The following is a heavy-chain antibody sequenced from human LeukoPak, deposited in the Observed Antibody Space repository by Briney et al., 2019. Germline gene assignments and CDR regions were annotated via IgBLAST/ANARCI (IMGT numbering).Heavy chain of an antibody. J-gene: IGHJ4*02. Sequence: SETLSLTCTVSGGSISSYYWSWIRQPPGKGLEWIWYIYYSGSTNYNPSLKSRVTISVDTSKNQFSLKLSSVTAADTAVYYCARRERSYDILTGYYGLYFDYWGQGTLVTVSS. CDR1: GGSISSYY. D-gene: IGHD3-9*01. CDR3: ARRERSYDILTGYYGLYFDY. CDR2: IYYSGST. V-gene: IGHV4-59*08.